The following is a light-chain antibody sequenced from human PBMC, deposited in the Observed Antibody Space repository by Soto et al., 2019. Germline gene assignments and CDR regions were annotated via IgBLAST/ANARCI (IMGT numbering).Light chain of an antibody. J-gene: IGKJ2*01. CDR1: QNINNK. Sequence: IVMTQSPAILSVSPGERATLSCRASQNINNKLAWYLQKPGQAPRLLIYDTSFRATGIPARFSGSGSGTEFTLTISSLQSEDFADYYCQQYKDWPVYTFGQGTKLDMK. CDR2: DTS. CDR3: QQYKDWPVYT. V-gene: IGKV3-15*01.